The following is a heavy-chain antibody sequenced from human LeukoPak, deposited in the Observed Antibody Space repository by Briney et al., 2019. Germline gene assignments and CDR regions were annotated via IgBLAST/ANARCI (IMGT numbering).Heavy chain of an antibody. J-gene: IGHJ3*02. CDR3: ARQTDAFDI. CDR1: GGTFSSYA. Sequence: SVKVSCKASGGTFSSYAISWVRQAPGQGLEWMGGIIPIFGTANYAQKFQGRVTMTRNTSISTAYMELSSLRSEDTAVYYCARQTDAFDIWGQGTMVTVSS. CDR2: IIPIFGTA. V-gene: IGHV1-69*05.